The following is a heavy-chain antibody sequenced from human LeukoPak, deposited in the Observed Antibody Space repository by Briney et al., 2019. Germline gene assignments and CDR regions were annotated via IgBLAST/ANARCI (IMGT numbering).Heavy chain of an antibody. CDR2: ISGSGGST. D-gene: IGHD2-21*02. CDR1: GFTFSSYA. V-gene: IGHV3-23*01. Sequence: GGSLRLSCAASGFTFSSYAMSWVRQAPGKRLEWVSAISGSGGSTYYADSVKGRFTISRDNSKNTLYLQMNSLRAEDTAVYYCAKDVEATIGYYFDYWGQGTLVTVSS. CDR3: AKDVEATIGYYFDY. J-gene: IGHJ4*02.